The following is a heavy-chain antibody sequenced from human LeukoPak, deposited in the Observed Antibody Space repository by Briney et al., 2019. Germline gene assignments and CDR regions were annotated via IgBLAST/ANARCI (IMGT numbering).Heavy chain of an antibody. Sequence: ASVKVSCKTSGFTFKDYYIHWVRQAPGQGLEWMGWLNPNSGGTNYAQKFQGRVTMTRDTSISTAYMELSRLRSDDTAVYYCARDRGPSGSPDIWGQGTMVTVSS. CDR3: ARDRGPSGSPDI. V-gene: IGHV1-2*02. CDR1: GFTFKDYY. D-gene: IGHD1-26*01. CDR2: LNPNSGGT. J-gene: IGHJ3*02.